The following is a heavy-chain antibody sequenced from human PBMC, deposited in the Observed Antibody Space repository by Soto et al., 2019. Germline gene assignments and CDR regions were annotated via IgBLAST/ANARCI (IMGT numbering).Heavy chain of an antibody. J-gene: IGHJ6*02. CDR1: GFTFSSYA. D-gene: IGHD5-18*01. CDR2: ISGSGGNT. Sequence: GGSLRLSCAASGFTFSSYAMSWVRQAPGKGLEWVSAISGSGGNTYYADSVKGRFTISRDNSENTLYLQMNSLRAEDTAVYYCANRDTSMVTRYYYGMDVWGQGTTVTVSS. CDR3: ANRDTSMVTRYYYGMDV. V-gene: IGHV3-23*01.